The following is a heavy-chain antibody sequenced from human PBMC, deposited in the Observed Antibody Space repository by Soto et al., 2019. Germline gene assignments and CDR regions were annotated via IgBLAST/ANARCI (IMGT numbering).Heavy chain of an antibody. CDR2: ISSAGTTI. CDR3: ARGSRGGVYVYYNGLNV. Sequence: EVQLVESGGGLVQPGGSLRLSCAASGVTFNNYEMNWVRQAPGKGLEWVSYISSAGTTIYYADSVKGRFTISRDNVRNSLYLQMNSLRVEDTAVYYCARGSRGGVYVYYNGLNVWGQGTTVTVSS. CDR1: GVTFNNYE. V-gene: IGHV3-48*03. J-gene: IGHJ6*02. D-gene: IGHD3-16*01.